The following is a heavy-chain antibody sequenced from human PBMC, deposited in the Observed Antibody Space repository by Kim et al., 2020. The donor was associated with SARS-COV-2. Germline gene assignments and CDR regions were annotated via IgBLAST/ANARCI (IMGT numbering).Heavy chain of an antibody. D-gene: IGHD5-12*01. CDR3: ARGNRWLRLVGDY. J-gene: IGHJ4*02. CDR2: IYYSGST. CDR1: GGSISSGDYY. Sequence: SETLSLTCTVSGGSISSGDYYWSWIRQPPGKGLEWIGYIYYSGSTYYNPSLKSRVTISVDTSKNQFSLKLSSVTAADTAVYYCARGNRWLRLVGDYWGQGTLVTVSS. V-gene: IGHV4-30-4*01.